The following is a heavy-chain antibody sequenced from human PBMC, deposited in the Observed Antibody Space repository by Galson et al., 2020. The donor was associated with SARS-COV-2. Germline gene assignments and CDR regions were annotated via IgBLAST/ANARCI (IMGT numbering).Heavy chain of an antibody. CDR1: GGSISSGDYY. Sequence: SETLSLTCTVSGGSISSGDYYWSWIRQPPGKGLEWIGYIYYSGSTYYNPSLKSRVTISVDTSKNQFSLKLSSVTAADTAVYYCAREYCSGGSCYHAFDIWGQGTMVTVSS. D-gene: IGHD2-15*01. V-gene: IGHV4-30-4*08. J-gene: IGHJ3*02. CDR3: AREYCSGGSCYHAFDI. CDR2: IYYSGST.